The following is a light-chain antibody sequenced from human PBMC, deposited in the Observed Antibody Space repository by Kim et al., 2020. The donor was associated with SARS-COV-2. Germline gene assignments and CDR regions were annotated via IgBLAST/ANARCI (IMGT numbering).Light chain of an antibody. V-gene: IGLV2-14*03. CDR1: SSDVGSYNH. CDR2: DVS. CDR3: SSYTTSISYV. Sequence: QSALTQPASVSGSPGQSVTISCTGTSSDVGSYNHVSWYQQHPGKAPKLMIYDVSKRPSGVSSRFSGSKSGNTASLTISGLQADDEADYYCSSYTTSISYVFGVRTKVTVL. J-gene: IGLJ1*01.